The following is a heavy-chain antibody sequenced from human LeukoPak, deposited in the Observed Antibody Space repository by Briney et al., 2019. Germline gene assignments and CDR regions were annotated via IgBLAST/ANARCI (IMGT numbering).Heavy chain of an antibody. CDR1: GFTFSSYG. J-gene: IGHJ6*04. CDR3: ARLDSSSLLDV. D-gene: IGHD6-6*01. Sequence: GGSLRLSCAASGFTFSSYGMHWVRQAPGKGLEWVAVISYDGSNKYYADSVKGRFTISRDNAKNSLYLQMNSLRAEDTAVYYCARLDSSSLLDVWGNGTTVTVSS. V-gene: IGHV3-30*03. CDR2: ISYDGSNK.